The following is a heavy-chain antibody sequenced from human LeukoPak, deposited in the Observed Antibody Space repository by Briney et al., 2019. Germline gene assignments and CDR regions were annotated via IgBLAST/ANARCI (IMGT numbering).Heavy chain of an antibody. CDR1: GFTFSDYE. Sequence: QPGGSLRLSCAASGFTFSDYEMNWVRQAPGEGLEWVSYISSSGSIVYYVDSVKGRFTISRDHAKNSLNLQMNSLRVEDTAVYYCARGARDYNLSYDYWGQGTLVTVSS. CDR3: ARGARDYNLSYDY. V-gene: IGHV3-48*03. D-gene: IGHD4/OR15-4a*01. J-gene: IGHJ4*02. CDR2: ISSSGSIV.